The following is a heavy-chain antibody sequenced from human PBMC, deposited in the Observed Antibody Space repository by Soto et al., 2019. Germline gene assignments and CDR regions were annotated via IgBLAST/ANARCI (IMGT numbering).Heavy chain of an antibody. CDR2: ISYDGSNK. CDR1: GFTFTSYA. Sequence: LRLSCVASGFTFTSYAMHWVRQAPGKGLEWVAVISYDGSNKYYADSVKGRFTISRDNSKNTLYLQMNSLRAEDTAVYYCAKGADSSGYYIFDYWGQGPLVTVSS. J-gene: IGHJ4*02. V-gene: IGHV3-30*04. D-gene: IGHD3-22*01. CDR3: AKGADSSGYYIFDY.